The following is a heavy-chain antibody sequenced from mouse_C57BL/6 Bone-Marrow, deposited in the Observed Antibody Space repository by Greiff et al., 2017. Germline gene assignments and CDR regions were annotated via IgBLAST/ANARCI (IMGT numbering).Heavy chain of an antibody. V-gene: IGHV5-12*01. CDR2: ISNGGGST. CDR3: ARHGITGGYFDY. D-gene: IGHD1-1*01. Sequence: EVQLKESGGGLVQPGGSLKLSCAASGFTFSDYYMYWVRQTPEKRLEWVAYISNGGGSTYYPDTVKGRFTISRDNAKNTLYLQMSRLKSEDTAMYYCARHGITGGYFDYWGQGTTLTVSS. J-gene: IGHJ2*01. CDR1: GFTFSDYY.